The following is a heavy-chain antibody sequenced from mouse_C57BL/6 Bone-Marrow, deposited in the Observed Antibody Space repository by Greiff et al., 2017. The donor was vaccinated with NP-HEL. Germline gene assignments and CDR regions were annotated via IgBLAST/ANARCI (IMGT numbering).Heavy chain of an antibody. Sequence: EVKLVESGGGLVKPGGSLKLSCAASGFTFSSYAMSWVRQTPEKRLEWVATISDGGSYTYYPDNVKGRFTISRDNAKNNLYLQMSHLKSEDTAMYYCARDRTASFAYWGQGTLVTVSA. CDR2: ISDGGSYT. J-gene: IGHJ3*01. CDR1: GFTFSSYA. V-gene: IGHV5-4*01. CDR3: ARDRTASFAY.